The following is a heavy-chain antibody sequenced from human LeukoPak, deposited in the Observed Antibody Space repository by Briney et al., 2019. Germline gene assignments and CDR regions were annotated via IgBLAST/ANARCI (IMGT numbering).Heavy chain of an antibody. V-gene: IGHV3-74*01. J-gene: IGHJ3*02. D-gene: IGHD4-17*01. CDR2: INSDGTTI. CDR3: AREEITVTDAFDI. CDR1: GFTFSDYW. Sequence: GGSLRLSCAASGFTFSDYWMHWVRQAPGKGLVWVSRINSDGTTINYADSVKGRFSISRDNAKNTLYLQMNSLRAEDMAVCYCAREEITVTDAFDIWGQGTMVTVSS.